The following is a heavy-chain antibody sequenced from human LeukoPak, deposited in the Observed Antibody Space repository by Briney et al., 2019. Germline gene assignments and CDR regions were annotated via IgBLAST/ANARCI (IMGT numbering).Heavy chain of an antibody. Sequence: GGSLRLSCAASGFTFSSYAMSWVRQAPGKGLEWVSAISGSGGSTYYADSVKGRFTISRDNAKNSLYLQMNSLRAEDTAVYYCASIPLTTPFDYWGQGTLVTVSS. CDR3: ASIPLTTPFDY. CDR2: ISGSGGST. J-gene: IGHJ4*02. V-gene: IGHV3-23*01. D-gene: IGHD4-17*01. CDR1: GFTFSSYA.